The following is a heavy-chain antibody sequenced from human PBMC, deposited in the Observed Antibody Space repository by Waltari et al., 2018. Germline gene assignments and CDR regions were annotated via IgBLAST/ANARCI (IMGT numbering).Heavy chain of an antibody. J-gene: IGHJ3*02. D-gene: IGHD3-3*01. Sequence: QLQLQESGPGLVKPSETLSLTCTVSGGSISSSSYYWGWIRQPPGKGLEWIGSIYYSGSTYYNPSLKSRVTISVDTSKNQFSLKLSSVTAADTAVYYCAREGTIFGVAGCAFDIWGQGTMVTVSS. CDR3: AREGTIFGVAGCAFDI. CDR2: IYYSGST. V-gene: IGHV4-39*07. CDR1: GGSISSSSYY.